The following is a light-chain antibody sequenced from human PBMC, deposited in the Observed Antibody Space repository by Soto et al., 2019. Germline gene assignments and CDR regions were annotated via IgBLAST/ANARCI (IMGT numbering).Light chain of an antibody. V-gene: IGKV4-1*01. CDR1: QTVLHGSNY. Sequence: DIVMTQSPDSLSVSLGERATINCKSSQTVLHGSNYLAWYQQRAGQPPKLLIYWASTRESGVPDRFSGSGSGTDFTLTISSLRAEDVAVYYCQQYYTTPVTFGQGTKVEI. J-gene: IGKJ1*01. CDR2: WAS. CDR3: QQYYTTPVT.